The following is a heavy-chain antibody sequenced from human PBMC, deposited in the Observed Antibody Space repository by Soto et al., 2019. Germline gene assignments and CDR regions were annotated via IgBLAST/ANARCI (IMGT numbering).Heavy chain of an antibody. D-gene: IGHD3-16*01. Sequence: GASLKVSCKASGGTFSSYTISWVRQAPGQGLEWMGRIIPILGIANYAQKFQGRVTITADKSTSTAYMELSSLRSEDTAVYYCARYALAASFHVPWGQGTLVTVSS. CDR3: ARYALAASFHVP. V-gene: IGHV1-69*02. CDR2: IIPILGIA. CDR1: GGTFSSYT. J-gene: IGHJ5*02.